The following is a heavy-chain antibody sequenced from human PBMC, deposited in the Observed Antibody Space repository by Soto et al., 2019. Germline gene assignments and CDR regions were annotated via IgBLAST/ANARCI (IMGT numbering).Heavy chain of an antibody. Sequence: GGSLRLSCAASGFTFSSYAMHWVRQAPGKGLEWVAVISYDGSNKYYADSVKGRFTISRDNSKNTLYLQMNSLRAEDTAVYYCASDILIAVAGTGRWGQGTLVTVSS. J-gene: IGHJ4*02. V-gene: IGHV3-30-3*01. CDR2: ISYDGSNK. CDR3: ASDILIAVAGTGR. D-gene: IGHD6-19*01. CDR1: GFTFSSYA.